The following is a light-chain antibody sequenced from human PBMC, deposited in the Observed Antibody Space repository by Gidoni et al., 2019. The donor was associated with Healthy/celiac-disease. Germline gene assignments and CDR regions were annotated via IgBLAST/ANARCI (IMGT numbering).Light chain of an antibody. CDR2: WAS. CDR1: QSVLYSSNNKNY. V-gene: IGKV4-1*01. CDR3: QQYYSTLT. J-gene: IGKJ4*01. Sequence: DIVLTQSPDSLAVSLGERAPINCKSSQSVLYSSNNKNYLAWYQQKPRQPPKLLIYWASTRESGVPDRFSGSGSGTDFTLTISSLQAEDVAVYYCQQYYSTLTFGGGTKVEIK.